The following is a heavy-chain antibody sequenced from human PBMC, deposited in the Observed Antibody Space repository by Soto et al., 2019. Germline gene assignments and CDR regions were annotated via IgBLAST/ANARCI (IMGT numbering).Heavy chain of an antibody. Sequence: SLILSCAASGFTFDDYAMHWVRQAPGKGLEWVSGISWNSGSIGYADSVKGRFTISRDNAKNSLYLQMNSLRAEDTALYYCAKGNYYDSSGYPDYWGQGTLVTVSS. CDR3: AKGNYYDSSGYPDY. D-gene: IGHD3-22*01. J-gene: IGHJ4*02. CDR2: ISWNSGSI. CDR1: GFTFDDYA. V-gene: IGHV3-9*01.